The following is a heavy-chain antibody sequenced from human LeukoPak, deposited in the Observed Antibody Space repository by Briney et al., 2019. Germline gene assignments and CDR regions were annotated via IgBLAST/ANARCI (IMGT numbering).Heavy chain of an antibody. CDR2: IYTSGST. D-gene: IGHD3-10*01. V-gene: IGHV4-4*09. CDR3: ARRFGELLYDAFDI. Sequence: PSEILSLTCTVSGGSISSYYWSWIRQPPGKGLEWIGYIYTSGSTNYNPSLKSRVTISVDTSKNQFSLKLSSVTAADTAVYYCARRFGELLYDAFDIWGQGTMVTVSS. CDR1: GGSISSYY. J-gene: IGHJ3*02.